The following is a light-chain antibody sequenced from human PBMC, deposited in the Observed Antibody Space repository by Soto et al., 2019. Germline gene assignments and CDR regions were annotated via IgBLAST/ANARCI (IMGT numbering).Light chain of an antibody. CDR2: DAS. V-gene: IGKV1-33*01. J-gene: IGKJ3*01. CDR1: QDITNY. CDR3: QQFDHLPFT. Sequence: DIQTTQSPPSLSASVGDRVTITCQASQDITNYLNWYQQKPGNTPKLLIYDASSLKTGVPSRFSGSGSGTHFTFTISNLQPEDIATYYCQQFDHLPFTFGPGTKVDIK.